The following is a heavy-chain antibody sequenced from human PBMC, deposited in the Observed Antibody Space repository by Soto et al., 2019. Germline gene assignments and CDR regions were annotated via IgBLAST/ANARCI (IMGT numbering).Heavy chain of an antibody. V-gene: IGHV4-39*07. J-gene: IGHJ6*02. Sequence: PSETLSLTCTVSGGSISSGDYYWTWIRQPPGTGLEWIGEINHSGSTNYNPSLKSRVTISVDTSKNQFSLKLTSVTAADTAVYYCARDTGGASPALGYGMDVWGQGTTVTSP. CDR3: ARDTGGASPALGYGMDV. CDR1: GGSISSGDYY. D-gene: IGHD3-10*01. CDR2: INHSGST.